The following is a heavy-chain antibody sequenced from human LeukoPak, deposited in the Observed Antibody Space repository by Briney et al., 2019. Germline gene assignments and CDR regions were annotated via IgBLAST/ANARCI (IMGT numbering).Heavy chain of an antibody. Sequence: SETLSLTCTVSGGSISSGGYYWSWIRQHPGRGLEWIGYIYYSGSTYYNPSLKSRVTISVDTSKNQFSLKLSSVTAADTAVYYCARNWRGSRGWSFDYWGQGTLVTVSS. J-gene: IGHJ4*02. V-gene: IGHV4-31*03. CDR3: ARNWRGSRGWSFDY. CDR1: GGSISSGGYY. D-gene: IGHD3-10*01. CDR2: IYYSGST.